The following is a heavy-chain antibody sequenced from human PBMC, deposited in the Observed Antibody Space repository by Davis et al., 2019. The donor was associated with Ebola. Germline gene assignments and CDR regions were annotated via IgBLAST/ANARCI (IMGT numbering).Heavy chain of an antibody. CDR3: ARATAHYYYDSSYYFDY. J-gene: IGHJ4*02. CDR2: IYSGGST. CDR1: GFTVSSNY. V-gene: IGHV3-66*01. D-gene: IGHD3-22*01. Sequence: GESLKISCSASGFTVSSNYMSWVRQAPGKGLEWVSVIYSGGSTYYADSVKGRFTISRDNSKNTLYLQMNSLRAEDTAVYYCARATAHYYYDSSYYFDYWGQGTLVTVSS.